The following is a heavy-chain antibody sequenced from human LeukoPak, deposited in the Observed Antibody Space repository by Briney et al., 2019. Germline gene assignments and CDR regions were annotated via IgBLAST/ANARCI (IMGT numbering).Heavy chain of an antibody. Sequence: GGSLRLSCAASGFIFSNYWMHWVRQAPGKGLVWVSRVNNDGSSATYADSVKGRFTISRDNAKNTLYLQMNSLRAEDTAVYYCAKGGLRVTDYWGQGTLVTVSS. J-gene: IGHJ4*02. CDR3: AKGGLRVTDY. CDR2: VNNDGSSA. CDR1: GFIFSNYW. D-gene: IGHD5/OR15-5a*01. V-gene: IGHV3-74*03.